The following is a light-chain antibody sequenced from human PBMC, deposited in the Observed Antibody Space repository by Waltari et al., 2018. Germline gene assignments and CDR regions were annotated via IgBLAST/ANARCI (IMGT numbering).Light chain of an antibody. CDR3: CSYAGSTTSSVV. V-gene: IGLV2-23*02. J-gene: IGLJ1*01. CDR2: AVT. Sequence: QSALTQPASVSGSPGPSITISCTGSSSYVGGYSLVSLSQQHPAKAPKLMIYAVTKRPSGVSHRFSGSKSGNMASLTISGLQTEDEADYYCCSYAGSTTSSVVFGTGTKVIVL. CDR1: SSYVGGYSL.